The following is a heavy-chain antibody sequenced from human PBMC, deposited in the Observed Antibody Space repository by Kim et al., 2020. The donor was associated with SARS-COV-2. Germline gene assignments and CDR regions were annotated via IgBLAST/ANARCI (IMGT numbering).Heavy chain of an antibody. D-gene: IGHD6-19*01. CDR1: GFTFSNYD. J-gene: IGHJ4*02. V-gene: IGHV3-13*01. CDR2: IGTLGDS. CDR3: VRSPKSGWHPEFDY. Sequence: GGSLRLSCVASGFTFSNYDMHWVRQATGKGLEWVSAIGTLGDSYYPDSVKGRFTISRENAKNSLYLQMNSLRDGDTAVYYCVRSPKSGWHPEFDYWGQGSLVTVSS.